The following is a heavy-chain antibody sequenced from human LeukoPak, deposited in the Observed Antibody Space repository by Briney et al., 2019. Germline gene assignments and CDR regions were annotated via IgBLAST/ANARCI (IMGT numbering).Heavy chain of an antibody. Sequence: PSETLSLTCAVYGGSFSSYYWSWIRQPPGKGLEWIGEINHSGSTNYNPSLKRRVTISVDTSKNQFSLKLSSVTAADTAVYYCARAYSSSWYYFDYWGQGTLVTVSS. CDR1: GGSFSSYY. CDR2: INHSGST. D-gene: IGHD6-13*01. CDR3: ARAYSSSWYYFDY. V-gene: IGHV4-34*01. J-gene: IGHJ4*02.